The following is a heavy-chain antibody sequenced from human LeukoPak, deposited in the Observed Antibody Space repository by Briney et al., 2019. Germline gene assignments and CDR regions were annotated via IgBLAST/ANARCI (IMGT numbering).Heavy chain of an antibody. CDR1: GFTFSNHA. J-gene: IGHJ4*02. CDR2: ITGSGGST. Sequence: GGSLRLSCAASGFTFSNHAMNWVRQAPGKGLEWASAITGSGGSTFYADSVKGRLTISRDNSKNTLSLQMNSLRAEDSAIYYWARDSKTEEGFDYWGQGTLVTVSS. D-gene: IGHD2-21*02. CDR3: ARDSKTEEGFDY. V-gene: IGHV3-23*01.